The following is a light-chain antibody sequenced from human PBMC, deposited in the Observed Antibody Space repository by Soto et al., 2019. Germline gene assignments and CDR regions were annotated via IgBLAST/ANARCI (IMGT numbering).Light chain of an antibody. CDR3: QHFNSYSGT. J-gene: IGKJ3*01. V-gene: IGKV1-13*02. Sequence: AIQLTQSPSSLSTLLGDRVTITCRASQGISNALAWYQQKPGKAPRLLIYDASFLESGVPSRFSGSGSGTDFTLSISNLQPEDFGIYYCQHFNSYSGTFGPGTRVDF. CDR1: QGISNA. CDR2: DAS.